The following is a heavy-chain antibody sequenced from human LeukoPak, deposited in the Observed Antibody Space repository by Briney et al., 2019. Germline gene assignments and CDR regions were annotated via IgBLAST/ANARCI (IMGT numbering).Heavy chain of an antibody. Sequence: SETLSLTCTVSGGSISSGDNYWSWIRQPAGKGLEWIGRIYTSGGTNYNPSLKSRVTISEDTSKNKFSLKLSSVTAADTAVYYCASAYTYASRFVYWGQGTLVTVSS. CDR2: IYTSGGT. V-gene: IGHV4-61*02. CDR3: ASAYTYASRFVY. D-gene: IGHD5-18*01. CDR1: GGSISSGDNY. J-gene: IGHJ4*02.